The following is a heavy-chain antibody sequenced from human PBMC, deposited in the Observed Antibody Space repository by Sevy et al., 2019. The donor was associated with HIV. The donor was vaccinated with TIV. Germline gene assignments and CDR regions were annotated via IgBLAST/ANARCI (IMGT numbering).Heavy chain of an antibody. CDR3: TRWEGDAFDI. CDR2: IRSKVNSYAT. D-gene: IGHD1-26*01. CDR1: GFTFSGSS. V-gene: IGHV3-73*01. J-gene: IGHJ3*02. Sequence: GGYLRLSCAASGFTFSGSSMHWVRQASGKGLEWVGHIRSKVNSYATAYAASLKGRFTISRDDSKNTAYLQMNSLKTEDTAVYYCTRWEGDAFDIWGQGTTVTVSS.